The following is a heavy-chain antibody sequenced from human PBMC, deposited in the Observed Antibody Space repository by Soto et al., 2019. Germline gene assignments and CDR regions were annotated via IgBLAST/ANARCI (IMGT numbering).Heavy chain of an antibody. V-gene: IGHV1-46*01. D-gene: IGHD3-22*01. J-gene: IGHJ6*02. CDR3: AREVTMIVVVINLDYYGMDV. Sequence: QVQLVQSGAEVMKPGASVKVSCKASGYTFTSYYMHWVRQAPGQGLEWMGIINPSGGSTSYAQKFQGRVTMTRDTSTSTVYMELSSLRSEDTAVYYCAREVTMIVVVINLDYYGMDVWGQGTTVTVSS. CDR2: INPSGGST. CDR1: GYTFTSYY.